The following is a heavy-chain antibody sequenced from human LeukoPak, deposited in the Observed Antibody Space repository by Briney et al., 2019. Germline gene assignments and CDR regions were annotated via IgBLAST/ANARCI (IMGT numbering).Heavy chain of an antibody. CDR2: INLNSGGT. D-gene: IGHD6-13*01. J-gene: IGHJ4*02. Sequence: ASVKVSCKASGYTFTGYYMHWVRQAPGQGLEWMGGINLNSGGTNYAQTFQGRVTMTRDTSISTAYMELSRLRSDDTAVYYCAREGIAAAGTYWGQGTLVIVSS. CDR1: GYTFTGYY. V-gene: IGHV1-2*02. CDR3: AREGIAAAGTY.